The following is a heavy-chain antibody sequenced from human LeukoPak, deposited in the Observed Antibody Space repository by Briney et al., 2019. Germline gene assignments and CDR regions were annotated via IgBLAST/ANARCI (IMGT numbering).Heavy chain of an antibody. V-gene: IGHV4-39*07. CDR1: GGSISSSSYH. Sequence: SETLSLTCTVSGGSISSSSYHWGWIRQPPGKGLEWIGSIYYSGSTYYNPSLKSRVTISVDTSKNQFSLKLSSVTAADTAVYYCTRERVGATTIDYWGQGTLVTVSS. J-gene: IGHJ4*02. CDR3: TRERVGATTIDY. CDR2: IYYSGST. D-gene: IGHD1-26*01.